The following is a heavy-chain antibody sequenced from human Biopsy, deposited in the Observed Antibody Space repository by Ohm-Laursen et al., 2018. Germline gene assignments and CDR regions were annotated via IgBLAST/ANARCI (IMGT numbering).Heavy chain of an antibody. Sequence: PSHTLSLTCTVSGRSISSYYWSWIRQPPGKGLEWIGYISDSGSTNSNPSLKSRVTVSVDTSKNQFSLKLTSVTAADTVVYYCARAGIYSWSGVGVWGQGTTVTVSS. CDR3: ARAGIYSWSGVGV. CDR2: ISDSGST. CDR1: GRSISSYY. D-gene: IGHD3-3*01. J-gene: IGHJ6*02. V-gene: IGHV4-59*07.